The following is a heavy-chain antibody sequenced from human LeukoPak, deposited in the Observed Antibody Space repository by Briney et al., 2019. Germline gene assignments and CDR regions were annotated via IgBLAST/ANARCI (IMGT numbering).Heavy chain of an antibody. Sequence: GGSLRLSCAASGFTFSRHLMHWVRQAQGTGLVWVSSVKSDGTATNYADSVKGRFTISRDNAKNTLYLQMNSLRVEDTAVYYCVRKFATGDWGQGTLVTVSS. V-gene: IGHV3-74*01. D-gene: IGHD1-14*01. CDR1: GFTFSRHL. CDR3: VRKFATGD. J-gene: IGHJ4*02. CDR2: VKSDGTAT.